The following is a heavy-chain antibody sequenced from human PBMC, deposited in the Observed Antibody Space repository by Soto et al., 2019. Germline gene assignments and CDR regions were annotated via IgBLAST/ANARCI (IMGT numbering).Heavy chain of an antibody. V-gene: IGHV4-4*02. Sequence: SETLSLTCAVSGGSISSSNWWRWVRQPPGKGLEWIGAIYHSGSTNYNPSLKSRVTISVDKSKNQFSLKLSSVTAADTAVYYCAGTMGRGVIILFEYLGQGALVTVSS. CDR1: GGSISSSNW. CDR2: IYHSGST. D-gene: IGHD3-10*01. J-gene: IGHJ4*01. CDR3: AGTMGRGVIILFEY.